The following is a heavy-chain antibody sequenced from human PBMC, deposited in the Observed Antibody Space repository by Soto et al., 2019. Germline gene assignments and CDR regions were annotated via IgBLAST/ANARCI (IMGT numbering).Heavy chain of an antibody. D-gene: IGHD3-16*01. CDR3: ERDRGSGNSETAAFDI. V-gene: IGHV4-31*03. CDR1: GGSISSGGYY. Sequence: PSETLSLTFTVSGGSISSGGYYWSCIRQHPWKGLEWIVYIYYSGSTYYNPSLKSRVTISVDTPKNQFSLKLSSVTAADTDVYYCERDRGSGNSETAAFDIWGQGTMVTV. CDR2: IYYSGST. J-gene: IGHJ3*02.